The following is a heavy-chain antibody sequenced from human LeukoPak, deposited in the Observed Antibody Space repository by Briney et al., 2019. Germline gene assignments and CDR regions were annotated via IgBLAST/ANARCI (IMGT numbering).Heavy chain of an antibody. CDR2: INAGNGNT. CDR1: GYTFTSYA. D-gene: IGHD3-10*01. Sequence: ASVNVSCKASGYTFTSYAMHWVRQAPGQRLEWMGWINAGNGNTKYSQKFQGRVTITRDTSASTAYMELSSLRSEDTAVYYCARTYAGGNYYGSGSYLYFDYWGQGALVTVSS. V-gene: IGHV1-3*01. CDR3: ARTYAGGNYYGSGSYLYFDY. J-gene: IGHJ4*02.